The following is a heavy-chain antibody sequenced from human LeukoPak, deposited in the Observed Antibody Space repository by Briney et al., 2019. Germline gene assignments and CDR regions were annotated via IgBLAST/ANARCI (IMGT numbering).Heavy chain of an antibody. Sequence: SETLSLTCAVSGGSISSGSYSWSWIRQPPGKGLEWIGSIYYSGTTYYDPSLKSRVTISLDTSKNQFSLKLNSVTAADTAVYYCARTYCSGGSCYSYLDYWGQGTLVTVSS. CDR2: IYYSGTT. V-gene: IGHV4-39*07. J-gene: IGHJ4*02. D-gene: IGHD2-15*01. CDR3: ARTYCSGGSCYSYLDY. CDR1: GGSISSGSYS.